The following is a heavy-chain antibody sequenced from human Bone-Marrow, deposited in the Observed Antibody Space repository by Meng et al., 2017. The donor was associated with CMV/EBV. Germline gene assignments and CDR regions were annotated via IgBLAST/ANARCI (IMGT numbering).Heavy chain of an antibody. CDR3: ARDRPYYYGSGSYYNGHFQH. J-gene: IGHJ1*01. CDR2: IKQDGSEK. V-gene: IGHV3-7*01. Sequence: GESLKISCAASGFTFSSYWMSWVRQAPGKGLEWVANIKQDGSEKYYVDSVKGRFTISRDNAKNSLYLQMNSLRAEDTAVYYCARDRPYYYGSGSYYNGHFQHWGQGTLVTVSS. CDR1: GFTFSSYW. D-gene: IGHD3-10*01.